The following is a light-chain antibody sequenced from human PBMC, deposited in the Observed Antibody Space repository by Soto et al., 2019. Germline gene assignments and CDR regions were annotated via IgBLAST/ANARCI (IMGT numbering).Light chain of an antibody. Sequence: QSVLTQPASVSGSPGQSITISCTGTSSDIGRYKYISWYQQHPGKVPKLIIYEVTNRPSGVSNRFSGSKSGNTASLIISGLQAEDEADYYCTSYTTSSTRVFGTGTKLTVL. CDR1: SSDIGRYKY. V-gene: IGLV2-14*01. J-gene: IGLJ1*01. CDR2: EVT. CDR3: TSYTTSSTRV.